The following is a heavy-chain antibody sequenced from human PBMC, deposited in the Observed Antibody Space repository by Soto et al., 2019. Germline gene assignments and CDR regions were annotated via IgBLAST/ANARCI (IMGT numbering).Heavy chain of an antibody. D-gene: IGHD2-2*01. CDR3: ARELYCTSATCFIHFDS. V-gene: IGHV4-31*11. Sequence: PSYPLSITCAFSGESISSGDSYWSWIRQRPGKGLEWICYIFHTGSTYYNPSLKSRVTISLDSSKNQFSLKLTSATAADTAVYFCARELYCTSATCFIHFDSWGQGSLVTVS. CDR1: GESISSGDSY. CDR2: IFHTGST. J-gene: IGHJ4*02.